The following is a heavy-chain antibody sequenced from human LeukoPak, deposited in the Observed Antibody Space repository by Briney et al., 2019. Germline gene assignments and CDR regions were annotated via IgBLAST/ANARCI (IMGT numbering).Heavy chain of an antibody. J-gene: IGHJ2*01. V-gene: IGHV5-51*01. CDR1: GYSFTRNW. CDR2: IYPGDSGT. CDR3: ARRVVNNRNWYFNL. D-gene: IGHD4-23*01. Sequence: GESLKISCKGSGYSFTRNWIGWVRQMPGKGLEWMGIIYPGDSGTRYSPSFQGQVTISADKSINTAYLQWSSLKASDTAMYYCARRVVNNRNWYFNLWGRGTLVTASS.